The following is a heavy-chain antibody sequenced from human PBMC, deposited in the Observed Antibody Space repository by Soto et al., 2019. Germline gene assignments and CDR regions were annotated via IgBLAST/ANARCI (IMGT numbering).Heavy chain of an antibody. D-gene: IGHD2-2*01. CDR3: ARGYCSSTSCQPLDY. J-gene: IGHJ4*02. CDR1: GYTFTSYG. Sequence: ASVKVSCKASGYTFTSYGISWVRQAPGQGLEWMGWISAYNGNTNYAQKLQGRVTMTTDTSTSTAYMELRSLRSDDTAVYYWARGYCSSTSCQPLDYWGQGTLVTVSS. V-gene: IGHV1-18*04. CDR2: ISAYNGNT.